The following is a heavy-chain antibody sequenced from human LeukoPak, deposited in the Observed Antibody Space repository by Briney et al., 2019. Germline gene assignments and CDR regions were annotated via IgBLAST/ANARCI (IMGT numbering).Heavy chain of an antibody. V-gene: IGHV4-4*07. CDR1: GGSISGYY. CDR3: ARDSHCSSTSCYGGWFDP. J-gene: IGHJ5*02. CDR2: IYTSGST. Sequence: SETLSLTCTVSGGSISGYYWSWIRQPAGKGLEWIGRIYTSGSTNYNPSLKSRVTMSVDTSKNQFSLKLSSVTAADTAVYYCARDSHCSSTSCYGGWFDPWGQGTLVTVSS. D-gene: IGHD2-2*01.